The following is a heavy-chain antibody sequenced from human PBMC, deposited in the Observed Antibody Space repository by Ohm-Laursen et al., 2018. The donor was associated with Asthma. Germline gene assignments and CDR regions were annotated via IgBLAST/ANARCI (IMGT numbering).Heavy chain of an antibody. CDR1: GGTFSSYA. CDR2: IIPIFGTA. J-gene: IGHJ6*02. D-gene: IGHD3-22*01. V-gene: IGHV1-69*13. Sequence: SVKVSCKASGGTFSSYAISWVRQAPGQGLEWMGGIIPIFGTANYAQNFRGRVTITADESTSTAYMDLSSLRSEDTAVYYCARGRYDSSDYDLYGLDVWGQGTTVTVSS. CDR3: ARGRYDSSDYDLYGLDV.